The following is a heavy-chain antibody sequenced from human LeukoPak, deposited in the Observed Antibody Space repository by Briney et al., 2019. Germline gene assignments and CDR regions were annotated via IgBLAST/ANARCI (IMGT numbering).Heavy chain of an antibody. CDR2: IIPIFGTA. J-gene: IGHJ4*02. Sequence: ASVKVSCKASGGTFSSYAISWVRQAPGQGLEWMGGIIPIFGTANYAQKFQGRVTITADESTSTAYMELSSLRSEDTAVYYCARERFLEWSPSAPDYWGQGTLVTVSS. CDR1: GGTFSSYA. CDR3: ARERFLEWSPSAPDY. V-gene: IGHV1-69*13. D-gene: IGHD3-3*01.